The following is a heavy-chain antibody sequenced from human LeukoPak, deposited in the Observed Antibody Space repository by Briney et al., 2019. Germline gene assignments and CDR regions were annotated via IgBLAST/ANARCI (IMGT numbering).Heavy chain of an antibody. Sequence: GASVKVSCKASGYTFTGYYMHWVRQAPGQGLEWMGWINPNSGGTNYAQKFQGRVTMTRDTSISTAYMELSRLRSDDTAVYYCARDVWENCSSTSCYYNAFDIWGQGTMVTVSS. CDR3: ARDVWENCSSTSCYYNAFDI. CDR2: INPNSGGT. J-gene: IGHJ3*02. V-gene: IGHV1-2*02. CDR1: GYTFTGYY. D-gene: IGHD2-2*01.